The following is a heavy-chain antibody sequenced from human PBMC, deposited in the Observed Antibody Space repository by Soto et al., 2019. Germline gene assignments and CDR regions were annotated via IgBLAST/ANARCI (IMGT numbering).Heavy chain of an antibody. CDR2: ISAYNGNT. V-gene: IGHV1-18*01. Sequence: ASVKVSCKASGYTFTSYGISWVRQAPGQGLEWMGWISAYNGNTNYAQKLQGRVTMTTDTSTSTAYMELRSLRSDDTAVYYCARRVTGRNWYSGGYQVLDPWGQGTLVTVSS. CDR3: ARRVTGRNWYSGGYQVLDP. CDR1: GYTFTSYG. J-gene: IGHJ5*02. D-gene: IGHD1-26*01.